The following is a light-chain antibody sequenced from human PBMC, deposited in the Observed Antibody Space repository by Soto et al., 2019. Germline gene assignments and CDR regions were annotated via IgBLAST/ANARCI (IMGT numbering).Light chain of an antibody. J-gene: IGKJ4*01. CDR3: QHYGSSPVT. CDR1: QAVNNNY. V-gene: IGKV3-20*01. Sequence: EIVLTQSPGTLSLSPGERVTLSCRASQAVNNNYLAWYQQIPGQAPRLLIYGASNRATGIPGRFGGSGSGTDFTLTISRLEPEDFAMYYCQHYGSSPVTFGGGTKVDIK. CDR2: GAS.